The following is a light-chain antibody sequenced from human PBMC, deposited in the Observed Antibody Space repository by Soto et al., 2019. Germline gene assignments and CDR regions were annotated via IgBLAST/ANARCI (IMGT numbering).Light chain of an antibody. CDR1: QSVSSKY. CDR2: GTS. J-gene: IGKJ3*01. V-gene: IGKV3-20*01. Sequence: EIVLTQSPGTLSLSPGERATLSCRASQSVSSKYLAWYQQKPGQAPRVLIYGTSIRASGVPERFSGGGSGTDFTLTITRLEPEDCAVYYCQHYGSSLFTFGPGTKVDFK. CDR3: QHYGSSLFT.